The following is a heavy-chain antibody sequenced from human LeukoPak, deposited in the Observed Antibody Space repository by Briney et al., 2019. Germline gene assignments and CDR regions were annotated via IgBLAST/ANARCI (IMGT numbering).Heavy chain of an antibody. CDR3: ARSNQADDY. J-gene: IGHJ4*02. CDR2: INTGGSST. D-gene: IGHD4-11*01. V-gene: IGHV3-74*01. Sequence: GGSLRLSCAAYGFTLSSYWMHWVRQLPGRGLVWVSRINTGGSSTTYADSVKGRFTISRDNAKNTLYLQMNSLRAEDTAVYYCARSNQADDYWGQGTLVTVSS. CDR1: GFTLSSYW.